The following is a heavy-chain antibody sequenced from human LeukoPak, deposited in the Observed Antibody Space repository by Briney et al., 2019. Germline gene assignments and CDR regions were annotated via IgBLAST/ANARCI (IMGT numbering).Heavy chain of an antibody. D-gene: IGHD2-21*02. J-gene: IGHJ5*02. CDR2: IYHSGTT. CDR1: GYSISDGFY. Sequence: PSETLSLTCTVSGYSISDGFYWDWIRQTPGKGLEWIGSIYHSGTTYYNPSLKSRVTISVDTSKNQFSLKLSSVTAADTAVYYCARHWGISGGDMNNWFDPWGQGTLVTVSS. V-gene: IGHV4-38-2*02. CDR3: ARHWGISGGDMNNWFDP.